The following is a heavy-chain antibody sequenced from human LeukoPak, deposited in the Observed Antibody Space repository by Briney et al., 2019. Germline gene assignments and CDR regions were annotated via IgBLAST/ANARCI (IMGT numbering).Heavy chain of an antibody. V-gene: IGHV4-59*01. CDR1: GGSIRSYH. J-gene: IGHJ3*02. D-gene: IGHD1-26*01. CDR2: IHNSGGT. Sequence: SETLSLTCTVSGGSIRSYHWSWIRQSPGEGLEWIAYIHNSGGTRYNPSLQSRVTISVDTSKNQFSLKLRSVTAADTAVYYCVRDWEGFNFDIWGQGTMVTVSS. CDR3: VRDWEGFNFDI.